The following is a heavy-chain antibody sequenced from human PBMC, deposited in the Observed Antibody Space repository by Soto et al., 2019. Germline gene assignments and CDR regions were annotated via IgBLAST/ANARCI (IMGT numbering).Heavy chain of an antibody. D-gene: IGHD2-21*01. J-gene: IGHJ4*02. CDR3: ARSKTIVMPGFDH. Sequence: GASVKVSCKTSGYFFTSFAIHWMRQAPGQGPEWMGWINTGNGDSKYSEKFQDRVTITRDTSATTAYMELSSLRSEDTAVYYCARSKTIVMPGFDHWGQGTLVTVSS. CDR2: INTGNGDS. CDR1: GYFFTSFA. V-gene: IGHV1-3*04.